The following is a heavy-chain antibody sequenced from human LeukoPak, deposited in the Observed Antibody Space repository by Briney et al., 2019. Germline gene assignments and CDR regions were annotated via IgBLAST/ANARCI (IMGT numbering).Heavy chain of an antibody. CDR1: GFTVSSNY. D-gene: IGHD1-14*01. J-gene: IGHJ4*02. CDR3: ARLPRGED. V-gene: IGHV3-53*01. Sequence: GGSLRLSCAASGFTVSSNYMSWVRQAPGKGLEWVSVLYSGGSTYYADSLKGRFTISRDNSKNTLYPQMNSLRAEDTAVYYCARLPRGEDWGQGALVTVSS. CDR2: LYSGGST.